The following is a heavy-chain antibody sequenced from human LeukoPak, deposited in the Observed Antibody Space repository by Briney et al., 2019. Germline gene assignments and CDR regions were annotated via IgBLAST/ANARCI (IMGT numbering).Heavy chain of an antibody. V-gene: IGHV3-33*01. J-gene: IGHJ6*02. D-gene: IGHD6-13*01. CDR3: ARDRHCVKGICHSPPGMDV. Sequence: GGSLRLSCAASGFTFNSYGIHWVRQAPGKGLEWVADIWFDGKNEHFADSVKGRFTISRDNSKNTMYLQINSLRVEDSAVYYCARDRHCVKGICHSPPGMDVWGQGTTVTVSS. CDR1: GFTFNSYG. CDR2: IWFDGKNE.